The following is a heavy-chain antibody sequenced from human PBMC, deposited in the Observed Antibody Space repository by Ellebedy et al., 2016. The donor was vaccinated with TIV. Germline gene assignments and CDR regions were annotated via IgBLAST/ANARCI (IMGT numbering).Heavy chain of an antibody. Sequence: GESLKISXATSGFTFSNYWMSWVRQAPGKGLEWVANINQDESQKHYVDSVKGRFTLSRDNAKNSLYLQMDSLRAEDTAVYYCAGDIYYYADGAWYSRFYWGQGTLVTVSS. CDR1: GFTFSNYW. CDR2: INQDESQK. J-gene: IGHJ4*02. CDR3: AGDIYYYADGAWYSRFY. V-gene: IGHV3-7*01. D-gene: IGHD2-21*01.